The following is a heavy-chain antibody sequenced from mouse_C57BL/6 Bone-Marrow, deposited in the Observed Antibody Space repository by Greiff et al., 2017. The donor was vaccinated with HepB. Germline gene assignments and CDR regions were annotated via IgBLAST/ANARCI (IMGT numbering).Heavy chain of an antibody. Sequence: VQLQESGAELVRPGASVTLSCKASGYTFTDYEMHWVKQTPVHGLEWIGAIDPETGGTAYNQKFKGKAILTADKSSSTAYMELRSLTSEDSAVYYCTRPYAMDYWGQGTSVTVSS. J-gene: IGHJ4*01. CDR3: TRPYAMDY. V-gene: IGHV1-15*01. CDR2: IDPETGGT. CDR1: GYTFTDYE.